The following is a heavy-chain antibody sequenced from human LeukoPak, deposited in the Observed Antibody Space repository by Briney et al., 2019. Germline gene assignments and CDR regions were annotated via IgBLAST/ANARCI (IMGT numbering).Heavy chain of an antibody. J-gene: IGHJ4*02. Sequence: GGSLRLSCAASGFTFSSYEMNWVRQAPGKGLEWVSYISSSGSTIYYADSVKGRFTISRDNAKNSLYLQMNSLRAEDTAAYYCARVAVTDHYWGQGTLVTVSS. CDR2: ISSSGSTI. CDR3: ARVAVTDHY. D-gene: IGHD2-21*02. CDR1: GFTFSSYE. V-gene: IGHV3-48*03.